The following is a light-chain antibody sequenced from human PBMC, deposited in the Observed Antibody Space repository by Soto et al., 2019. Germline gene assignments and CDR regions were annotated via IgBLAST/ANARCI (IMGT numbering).Light chain of an antibody. CDR1: SSNIGAGYD. J-gene: IGLJ3*02. Sequence: QSVLTQPPSVSGAPGQRVTIYCTGSSSNIGAGYDVHWYQQLPGTAPKLIIYVNSNRPSGVPDRFSGSKSGTSASLAITGMEVDDDGDYYCLSYFSSLSGRVFGVGTKLTVL. V-gene: IGLV1-40*01. CDR3: LSYFSSLSGRV. CDR2: VNS.